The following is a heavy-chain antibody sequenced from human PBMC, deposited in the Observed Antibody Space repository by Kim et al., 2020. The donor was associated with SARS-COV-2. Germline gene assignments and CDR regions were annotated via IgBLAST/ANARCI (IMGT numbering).Heavy chain of an antibody. V-gene: IGHV3-23*01. D-gene: IGHD3-22*01. J-gene: IGHJ3*02. CDR1: GFTFSSYA. CDR3: AKDRTGHYYDSSGYYPHLAFDI. CDR2: ISGSGGST. Sequence: GGSLRLSCAASGFTFSSYAMSWVRQAPGKGLEWVSAISGSGGSTYYADSVKGRFTISRDNSKNTLYLQMNSLRAEDTAVYYCAKDRTGHYYDSSGYYPHLAFDIWGQGTMVTVSS.